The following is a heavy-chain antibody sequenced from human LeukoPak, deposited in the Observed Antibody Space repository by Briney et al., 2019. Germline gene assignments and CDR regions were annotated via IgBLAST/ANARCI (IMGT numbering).Heavy chain of an antibody. CDR3: ASIASGTTFIDI. Sequence: SETLSLTCAVYGGSFSGYYWSWIRQPPGKGLEWIGEINHSGSTNYNPSLKSRVTISVDTSKNQFSLKLSSVTAADTAVYYCASIASGTTFIDIWGQGTMVTVS. V-gene: IGHV4-34*01. D-gene: IGHD1-1*01. CDR2: INHSGST. J-gene: IGHJ3*02. CDR1: GGSFSGYY.